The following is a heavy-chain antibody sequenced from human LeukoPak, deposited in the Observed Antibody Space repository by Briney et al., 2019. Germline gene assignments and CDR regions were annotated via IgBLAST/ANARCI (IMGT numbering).Heavy chain of an antibody. J-gene: IGHJ6*02. Sequence: GGSLRLSCAASGFTFDDFAMHWVRQAPGKGLEWVSLISGDGGSTFYADSVKGRFTISRDNSKNSLYLQMNSLRTEDTALYYCAKDTHRIYYYGMDVWGQGTTVTVSS. CDR2: ISGDGGST. CDR1: GFTFDDFA. V-gene: IGHV3-43*02. CDR3: AKDTHRIYYYGMDV.